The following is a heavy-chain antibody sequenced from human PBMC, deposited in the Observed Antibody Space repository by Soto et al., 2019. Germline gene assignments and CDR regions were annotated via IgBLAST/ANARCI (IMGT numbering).Heavy chain of an antibody. CDR2: ISAYNGNT. V-gene: IGHV1-18*01. Sequence: ASVKVSCKASGYTFTSYGISWVRQAPGQGLEWMGWISAYNGNTNYAQKLQGRVTMTTDTSTSTAYMELRSLRSDDTAVYYCARSAYCSGGSCYFNERFNGPHIFDYWGQGTLVTVSS. J-gene: IGHJ4*02. D-gene: IGHD2-15*01. CDR1: GYTFTSYG. CDR3: ARSAYCSGGSCYFNERFNGPHIFDY.